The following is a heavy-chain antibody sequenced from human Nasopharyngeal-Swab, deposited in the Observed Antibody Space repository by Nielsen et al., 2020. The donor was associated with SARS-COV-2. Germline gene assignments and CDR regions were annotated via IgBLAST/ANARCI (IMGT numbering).Heavy chain of an antibody. CDR2: VSGSGGST. V-gene: IGHV3-23*01. Sequence: GGALRLSCAASGFTFSSYAMSWVRQAPGKGLEGVSVVSGSGGSTYYADSVKGRFTISRDNSKTTLYLQMNSLRAEDTAVYYCTKSGYSRSSESDYWGQGTLVTVSS. J-gene: IGHJ4*02. CDR3: TKSGYSRSSESDY. CDR1: GFTFSSYA. D-gene: IGHD6-6*01.